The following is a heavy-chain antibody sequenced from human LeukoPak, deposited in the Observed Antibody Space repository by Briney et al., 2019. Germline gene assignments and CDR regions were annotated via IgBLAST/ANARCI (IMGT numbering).Heavy chain of an antibody. J-gene: IGHJ4*02. D-gene: IGHD5-24*01. V-gene: IGHV3-23*01. CDR2: ISGSGGST. CDR1: GFTFSSYA. CDR3: AKGGQIQVRLQSFRTKEGSYHFDY. Sequence: PGGSLRLSCAASGFTFSSYAMSWVRQAPGKGLEWVSAISGSGGSTYYADSVKGRFTISRDNSKNTLYLQMNSLRAEDTAVYYCAKGGQIQVRLQSFRTKEGSYHFDYWGQGTLVTVSS.